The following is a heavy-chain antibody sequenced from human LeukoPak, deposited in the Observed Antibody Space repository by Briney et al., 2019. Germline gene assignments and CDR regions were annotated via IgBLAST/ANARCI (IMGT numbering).Heavy chain of an antibody. D-gene: IGHD6-19*01. CDR1: GGSISSGSYY. J-gene: IGHJ4*02. CDR2: IYTSGST. V-gene: IGHV4-61*02. CDR3: ARTDSSGWYYFDY. Sequence: PSETLSLTCTVSGGSISSGSYYWSWIRQPAGKGLEWIGRIYTSGSTNYNPSLKSRVTMSVDTSKNQFSLKLSSVTAADTAVYYCARTDSSGWYYFDYWGQGTLVTVSS.